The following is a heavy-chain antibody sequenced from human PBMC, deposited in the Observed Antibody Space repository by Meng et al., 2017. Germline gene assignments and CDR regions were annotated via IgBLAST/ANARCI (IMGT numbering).Heavy chain of an antibody. CDR2: MNPNSGNT. V-gene: IGHV1-8*01. CDR1: GYTFTSYD. J-gene: IGHJ3*02. CDR3: ARAQGYSYGDAFDI. Sequence: ASVKVSCKASGYTFTSYDINWVRQATGQGLEWMGWMNPNSGNTGYAQKFQGRVTMTRNTSISTAYMELSSLRSEDTAVYYCARAQGYSYGDAFDIWGQGTMVTVSS. D-gene: IGHD5-18*01.